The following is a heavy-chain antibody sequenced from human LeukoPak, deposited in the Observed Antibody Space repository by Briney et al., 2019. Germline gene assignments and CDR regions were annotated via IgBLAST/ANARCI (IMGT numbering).Heavy chain of an antibody. D-gene: IGHD6-19*01. CDR1: GFTFSSYG. J-gene: IGHJ4*02. V-gene: IGHV3-33*01. Sequence: GGSLRLSCAASGFTFSSYGMHWVRRAPGKGLEWVAVIWYDGSNKYYADSVKGRFTMSRDNSKNTLYLQMNSLRAEDTAVYYCARDAYSSGWYRSFDDWGQGTLVTVSS. CDR3: ARDAYSSGWYRSFDD. CDR2: IWYDGSNK.